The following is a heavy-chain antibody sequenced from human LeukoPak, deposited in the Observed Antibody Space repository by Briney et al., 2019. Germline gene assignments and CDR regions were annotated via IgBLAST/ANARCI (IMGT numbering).Heavy chain of an antibody. J-gene: IGHJ4*02. CDR2: ISYDGRNQ. CDR3: ITKDLRINMVRGVTAFDY. V-gene: IGHV3-30*04. Sequence: GRSLRLSCAASGFTFSSYAFHWVRQAPGKGLEWVAVISYDGRNQNFADSVKGRFTISRDNSKNTLYLQMNSLRTEDTAVYYCITKDLRINMVRGVTAFDYWGQGTLVTVSS. D-gene: IGHD3-10*01. CDR1: GFTFSSYA.